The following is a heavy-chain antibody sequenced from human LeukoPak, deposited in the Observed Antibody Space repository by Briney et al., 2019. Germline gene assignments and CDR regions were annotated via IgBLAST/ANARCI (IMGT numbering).Heavy chain of an antibody. J-gene: IGHJ4*02. CDR2: INPNTGGT. Sequence: GASVKVSCKASGYTFTDYHIHWVRQAPGQGLEWMGWINPNTGGTNYAQNFQGRVTMTRDTSTSTAYMELSSLRSEDTAVYYCARDSYGSFDYWGQGTLVTVSS. D-gene: IGHD5-18*01. CDR1: GYTFTDYH. CDR3: ARDSYGSFDY. V-gene: IGHV1-2*02.